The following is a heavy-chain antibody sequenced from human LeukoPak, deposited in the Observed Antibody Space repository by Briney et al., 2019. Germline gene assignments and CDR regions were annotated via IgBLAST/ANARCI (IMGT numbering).Heavy chain of an antibody. CDR2: ISYDGSNK. Sequence: PRRSLRLSCAASGFTLSSSAMHWVRQAPGKGLEWVAVISYDGSNKYYADSVKGRFTISRDNSKNTLYLQMNSRRAEDTAVYYCAGRAVAGFDYWGQGTLVTVSS. J-gene: IGHJ4*02. CDR1: GFTLSSSA. CDR3: AGRAVAGFDY. D-gene: IGHD6-19*01. V-gene: IGHV3-30*04.